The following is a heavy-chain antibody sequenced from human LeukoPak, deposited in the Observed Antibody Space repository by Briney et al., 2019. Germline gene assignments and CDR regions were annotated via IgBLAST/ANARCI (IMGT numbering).Heavy chain of an antibody. J-gene: IGHJ6*02. D-gene: IGHD6-13*01. Sequence: GGSLRLSCAASGFTVSSNYMSWVRQAPGKGLEWVSVIYSGGSTYYADSVKGRFTISRENAKNSLYLQMNSLRAGDTAVYYCARNLQHEDYYYYGMDVWGQGTTVTVSS. V-gene: IGHV3-53*01. CDR3: ARNLQHEDYYYYGMDV. CDR2: IYSGGST. CDR1: GFTVSSNY.